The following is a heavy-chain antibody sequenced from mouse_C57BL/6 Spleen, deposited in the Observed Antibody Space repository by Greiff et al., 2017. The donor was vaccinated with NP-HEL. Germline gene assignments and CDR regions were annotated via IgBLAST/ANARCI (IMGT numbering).Heavy chain of an antibody. CDR3: ARDTGSSYGYWYFDV. J-gene: IGHJ1*03. CDR2: ISYDGSN. V-gene: IGHV3-6*01. Sequence: VQLKESGPGLVKPSQSLSLTCSVTGYSITSGYYWNWIRQFPGNKLEWMGYISYDGSNNYNPSLKNRISITRDTSKNQFFLKLNSVTTEDTATYYCARDTGSSYGYWYFDVWGTGTTVTVSS. CDR1: GYSITSGYY. D-gene: IGHD1-1*01.